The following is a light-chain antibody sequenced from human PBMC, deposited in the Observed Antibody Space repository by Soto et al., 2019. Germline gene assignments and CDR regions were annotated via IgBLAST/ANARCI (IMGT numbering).Light chain of an antibody. V-gene: IGLV2-23*01. CDR3: CSYAGSSTVV. Sequence: QSALTQPASVSGSPGQSITIPCTGTSSDVGNYNLVSWYQQHPGKAPKLMIYEGSKRPSGVSNRFSGSKSGNTASLTISGLQAEDEADYYCCSYAGSSTVVFGGGTKLTVL. CDR2: EGS. J-gene: IGLJ2*01. CDR1: SSDVGNYNL.